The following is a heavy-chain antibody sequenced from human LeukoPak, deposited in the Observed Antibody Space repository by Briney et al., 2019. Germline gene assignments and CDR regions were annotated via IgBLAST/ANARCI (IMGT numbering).Heavy chain of an antibody. CDR2: INSDGGGA. V-gene: IGHV3-74*01. J-gene: IGHJ5*02. Sequence: GGSLRLSCAASGITFGNNWMHWVRQGPGKGLVWISRINSDGGGAIYADSVKGRFTVSRDNAKNTLYLQMNSLRAGDTAVYYCARDVPHNWFDPWGQGTLVTVSS. CDR3: ARDVPHNWFDP. CDR1: GITFGNNW.